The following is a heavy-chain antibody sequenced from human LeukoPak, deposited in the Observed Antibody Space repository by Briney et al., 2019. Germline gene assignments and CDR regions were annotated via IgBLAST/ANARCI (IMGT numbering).Heavy chain of an antibody. CDR2: IIPILGIA. V-gene: IGHV1-69*04. J-gene: IGHJ6*02. Sequence: SVKVSCKASGGTFSSYAISWVRQAPGQGLEWMGRIIPILGIANYAQKFQGRVTITADKSTSTAYMELSSLRSEDTAVYYCAGGRATRGLVDQGTPSRDVWGQGTTVTVSS. CDR3: AGGRATRGLVDQGTPSRDV. CDR1: GGTFSSYA. D-gene: IGHD1-26*01.